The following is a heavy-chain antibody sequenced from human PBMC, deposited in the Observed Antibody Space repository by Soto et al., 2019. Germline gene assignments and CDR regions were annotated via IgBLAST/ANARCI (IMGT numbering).Heavy chain of an antibody. D-gene: IGHD1-20*01. V-gene: IGHV3-48*01. CDR3: ARDHYNWNADTFDY. Sequence: GSLRLSCAASGFTFSSYSMNWVRQAPGKGLEWVSYISSSSSTIYYADSVKGRFTISRDNAKNSLYLQMNSLRAEDTAVYYCARDHYNWNADTFDYWGQGTLVTVSS. J-gene: IGHJ4*02. CDR1: GFTFSSYS. CDR2: ISSSSSTI.